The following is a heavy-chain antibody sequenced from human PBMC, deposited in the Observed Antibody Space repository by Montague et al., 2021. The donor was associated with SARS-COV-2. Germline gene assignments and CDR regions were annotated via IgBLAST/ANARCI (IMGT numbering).Heavy chain of an antibody. D-gene: IGHD2-21*01. CDR1: GGSISSGSYY. J-gene: IGHJ4*02. V-gene: IGHV4-61*02. CDR3: ARVVGFDFDS. Sequence: TLSLTCTVSGGSISSGSYYCSWIRQPAGKGLEWIGRIYTSGSTNYNPSLKSRVTISVDTSKNQFSLKLSSVTAADTAVYYCARVVGFDFDSWGQGTLVTVSS. CDR2: IYTSGST.